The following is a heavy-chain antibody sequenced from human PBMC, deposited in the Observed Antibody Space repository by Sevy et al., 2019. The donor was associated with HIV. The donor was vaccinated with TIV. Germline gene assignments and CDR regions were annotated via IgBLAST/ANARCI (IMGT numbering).Heavy chain of an antibody. CDR3: ARDRDPASADDAFDI. CDR2: ISYDGSNK. D-gene: IGHD2-2*01. CDR1: GFTFSSYA. V-gene: IGHV3-30-3*01. Sequence: GGFLRLSCAASGFTFSSYAMHWVRQAPGKGLEWVAVISYDGSNKYYADSVKGRFTISRDNSKNTLYLQMNSLRAEDPAVYYCARDRDPASADDAFDIWGQGTMVTVSS. J-gene: IGHJ3*02.